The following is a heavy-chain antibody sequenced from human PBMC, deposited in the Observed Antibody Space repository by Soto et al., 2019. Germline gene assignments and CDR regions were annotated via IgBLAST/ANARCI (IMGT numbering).Heavy chain of an antibody. D-gene: IGHD1-26*01. CDR2: IGPDGTDI. CDR1: GFTFSSYA. Sequence: PGGSLRLSCAASGFTFSSYAMSWVRQAPGKGLEWVSAIGPDGTDIVYADSVKGRFIISRDNARNTVYLQMNSLEAEDTAVYYCAKLPWEVAPSWGQGTLVTVSS. J-gene: IGHJ5*02. V-gene: IGHV3-23*01. CDR3: AKLPWEVAPS.